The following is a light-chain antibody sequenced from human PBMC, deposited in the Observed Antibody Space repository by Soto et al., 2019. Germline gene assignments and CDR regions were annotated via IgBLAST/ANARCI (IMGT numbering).Light chain of an antibody. J-gene: IGKJ4*01. CDR1: QDISNY. Sequence: DIQMTQSPSSLSASVGDRVTITCQASQDISNYLNWYQQKPGKAPKLLIYDVSSLERGVPSRFGGSGSGTDFTFTISSLQPEDIATYYCQQYDNLPLTFGGGTKVELK. V-gene: IGKV1-33*01. CDR2: DVS. CDR3: QQYDNLPLT.